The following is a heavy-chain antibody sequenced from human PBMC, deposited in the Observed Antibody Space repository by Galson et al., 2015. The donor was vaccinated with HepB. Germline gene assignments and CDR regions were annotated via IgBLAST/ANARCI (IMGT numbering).Heavy chain of an antibody. CDR2: IYWDDDK. V-gene: IGHV2-5*02. Sequence: PALVKPTQTLTLTCTFSGFSLSTSSGVGMGWIRQPPGKALEWLAVIYWDDDKRYSPSLKSRLTITKDTSKNQVVLTMTNMDPVDTATYYCAHSYYASGRYFEYWGQGTLVTVSS. CDR3: AHSYYASGRYFEY. J-gene: IGHJ4*02. CDR1: GFSLSTSSGVG. D-gene: IGHD3-10*01.